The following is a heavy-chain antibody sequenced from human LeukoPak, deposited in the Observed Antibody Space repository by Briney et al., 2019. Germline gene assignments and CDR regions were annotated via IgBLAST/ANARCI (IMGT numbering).Heavy chain of an antibody. V-gene: IGHV5-51*01. CDR1: GYSFTNNW. CDR2: IYPDDSDT. Sequence: GESLKISCMGSGYSFTNNWIGWVRQMPGKGLEWMGIIYPDDSDTTYSPSFQGQVTISADKSISTAYLQWSSLKASDTAIYYRARQRRGYRGYDFDYWGQGTQVTVSS. D-gene: IGHD5-12*01. CDR3: ARQRRGYRGYDFDY. J-gene: IGHJ4*02.